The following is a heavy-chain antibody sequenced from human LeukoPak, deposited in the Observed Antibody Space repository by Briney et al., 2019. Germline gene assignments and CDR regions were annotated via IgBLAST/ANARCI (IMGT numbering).Heavy chain of an antibody. J-gene: IGHJ4*02. V-gene: IGHV3-30*04. CDR1: GFTVSNWA. CDR2: ISYDGSNK. CDR3: ARGYCSTTSCYNDY. D-gene: IGHD2-2*02. Sequence: PGGSLRLSCAASGFTVSNWAIHWVRQAPGKGLEWVAAISYDGSNKFYADSVKGRFTISRDNSKNSLYLQMNSPRAEDTALYYCARGYCSTTSCYNDYWGQGTLVTVSS.